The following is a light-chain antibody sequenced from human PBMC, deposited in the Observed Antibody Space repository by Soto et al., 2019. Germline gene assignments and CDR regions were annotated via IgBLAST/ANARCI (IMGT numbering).Light chain of an antibody. CDR1: QSVSSSY. J-gene: IGKJ1*01. CDR3: KQYGSSPRT. Sequence: EIVWTQSPGTLSLSPGERASLSCRASQSVSSSYLAWYQQQPGEAPRTLIYGASSRAIGIPDRFSGSGSGTDFTLTISRLEPEDFAVYYCKQYGSSPRTFAQGTKLEI. V-gene: IGKV3-20*01. CDR2: GAS.